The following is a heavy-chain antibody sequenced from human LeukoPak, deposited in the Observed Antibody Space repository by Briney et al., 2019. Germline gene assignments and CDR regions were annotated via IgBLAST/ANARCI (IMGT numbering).Heavy chain of an antibody. J-gene: IGHJ6*03. Sequence: SETLSLTCAVYGGSFSGYYWSWIRQPPGKGLEWIGRIHTSGSTKYDPSLKSRVTMSVDTSKNQFSLKLSSVTAADTAVHYCARDQYYYGSGSLYMDVWGKGTTVTISS. D-gene: IGHD3-10*01. CDR2: IHTSGST. V-gene: IGHV4-4*07. CDR1: GGSFSGYY. CDR3: ARDQYYYGSGSLYMDV.